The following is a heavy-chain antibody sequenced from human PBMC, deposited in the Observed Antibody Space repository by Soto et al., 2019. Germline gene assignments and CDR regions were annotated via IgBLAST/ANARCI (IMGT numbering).Heavy chain of an antibody. CDR3: HGYGY. V-gene: IGHV3-53*01. J-gene: IGHJ4*02. CDR2: IYSGGTT. CDR1: GFTVSSANY. D-gene: IGHD5-12*01. Sequence: EVQVVESGGGLIQPGGSLRLSCVVSGFTVSSANYMSWVRQAPGKGLEWVSVIYSGGTTFYADSVKGRFPISRDNSKNTLYLQMNGLRAEDTAVYYCHGYGYWGQGTLVTVSS.